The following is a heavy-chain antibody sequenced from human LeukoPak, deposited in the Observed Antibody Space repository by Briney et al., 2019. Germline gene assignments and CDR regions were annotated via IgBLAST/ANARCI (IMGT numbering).Heavy chain of an antibody. CDR2: IIPIFGTA. J-gene: IGHJ4*02. V-gene: IGHV1-69*05. Sequence: ASVKVSCKASGGTFSSYAISWVRQAPGQGLEWMGGIIPIFGTANYAQKFQGRVTITTDESTSTAYMELSSLRSEDTAVYYCARGKYSGYGYFDYWGQGTLVTVSP. CDR1: GGTFSSYA. CDR3: ARGKYSGYGYFDY. D-gene: IGHD5-12*01.